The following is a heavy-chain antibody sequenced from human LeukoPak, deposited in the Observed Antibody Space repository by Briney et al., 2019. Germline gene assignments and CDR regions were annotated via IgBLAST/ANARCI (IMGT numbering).Heavy chain of an antibody. CDR3: ARAFESDYYYYMDV. J-gene: IGHJ6*03. D-gene: IGHD3-10*01. CDR2: IWYDGSNK. CDR1: GFTFSTYG. V-gene: IGHV3-33*01. Sequence: GGSLRLSCAASGFTFSTYGMHWVRQAPGKGLEWVAVIWYDGSNKYHADSVKGRFAISRDNSKNTLYLQMNSLRVEDAAVYYCARAFESDYYYYMDVWGKGTTVTVSS.